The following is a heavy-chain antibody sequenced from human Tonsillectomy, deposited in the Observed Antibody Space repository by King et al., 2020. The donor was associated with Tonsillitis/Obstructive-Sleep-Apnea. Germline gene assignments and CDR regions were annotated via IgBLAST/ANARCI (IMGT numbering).Heavy chain of an antibody. D-gene: IGHD2-15*01. CDR3: ATGYCSGGSCPHYYYMDV. CDR1: GFTVSNEY. CDR2: IFSVGCT. J-gene: IGHJ6*03. V-gene: IGHV3-53*01. Sequence: VQLVESGGGLIQPGGSLRISCAASGFTVSNEYMGWVLQAPGKGVCWVSVIFSVGCTFYADSVKGPFTISRDNSKNTVYLQMNSLSAEDRAVYYCATGYCSGGSCPHYYYMDVWGKGTTVTVS.